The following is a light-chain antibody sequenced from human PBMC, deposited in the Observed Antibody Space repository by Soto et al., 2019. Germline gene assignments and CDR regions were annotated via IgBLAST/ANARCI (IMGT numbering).Light chain of an antibody. CDR2: GNT. J-gene: IGLJ1*01. CDR1: SSNIGAGYP. V-gene: IGLV1-40*01. Sequence: QSVLTLPPSVSGAPGQRITISCTGSSSNIGAGYPVHWYQQLPGTAPKLLIFGNTIRPSGVPDRFSGSRSGLAITGLQAEDEADYYCQSYDSSMSGYVLGTGTKVTVL. CDR3: QSYDSSMSGYV.